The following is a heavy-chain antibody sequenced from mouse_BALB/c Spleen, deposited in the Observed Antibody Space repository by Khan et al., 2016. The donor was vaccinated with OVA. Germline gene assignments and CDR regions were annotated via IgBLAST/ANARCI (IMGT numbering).Heavy chain of an antibody. Sequence: VQLKESGAELVRPGAIVNLSCTASGFNIKDYYMHWVKQRPEQGLEWIGWIDPENGNTIYDPKFQGKASITSDTSSNTAYLQLSSLTSEDTAVYVYASDGYAPWVTYWGQGTLVTVSA. D-gene: IGHD2-2*01. CDR2: IDPENGNT. J-gene: IGHJ3*01. CDR1: GFNIKDYY. CDR3: ASDGYAPWVTY. V-gene: IGHV14-1*02.